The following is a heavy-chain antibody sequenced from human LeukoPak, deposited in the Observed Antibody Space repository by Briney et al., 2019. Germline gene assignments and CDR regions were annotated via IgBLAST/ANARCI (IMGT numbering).Heavy chain of an antibody. J-gene: IGHJ4*02. D-gene: IGHD5-24*01. CDR2: ISYDGSNK. CDR1: GFTFSSYG. CDR3: AKDGRDGYSRFDY. V-gene: IGHV3-30*18. Sequence: GGSLRLSCAASGFTFSSYGMHWVRQAPGKGLEWVAVISYDGSNKYYADSVKGRFTISRDNSKNTLYLQMNSLRAEDTAVYYCAKDGRDGYSRFDYWGQGTLVTVSS.